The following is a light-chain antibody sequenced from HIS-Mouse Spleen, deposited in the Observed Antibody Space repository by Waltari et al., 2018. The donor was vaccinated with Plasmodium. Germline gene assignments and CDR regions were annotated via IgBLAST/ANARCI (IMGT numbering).Light chain of an antibody. CDR3: CSYAGSSTFV. CDR1: SSDVGSYNL. V-gene: IGLV2-23*03. Sequence: QSALTQPASVSGSPGQSITISCTGTSSDVGSYNLVSWYQQPPGKAPKLRIYEGSQRPSGVSNGFFGSKSGNTASLTISGLQAEDEADYYCCSYAGSSTFVFGGGTKLTVL. J-gene: IGLJ3*02. CDR2: EGS.